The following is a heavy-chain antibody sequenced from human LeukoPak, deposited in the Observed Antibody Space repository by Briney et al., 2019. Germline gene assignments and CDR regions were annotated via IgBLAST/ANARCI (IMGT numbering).Heavy chain of an antibody. D-gene: IGHD6-25*01. J-gene: IGHJ6*03. CDR2: IGTSSTTI. V-gene: IGHV3-48*01. Sequence: GGSLRLSCAASGLTFSSYTMNWVRQPPGKGLEWVSNIGTSSTTIYYADSVKGRFTISRDNAKNSLYLQMNSLRADDTAVYYCARFAAGGSYYYYMDVWGKGTTVTVPS. CDR3: ARFAAGGSYYYYMDV. CDR1: GLTFSSYT.